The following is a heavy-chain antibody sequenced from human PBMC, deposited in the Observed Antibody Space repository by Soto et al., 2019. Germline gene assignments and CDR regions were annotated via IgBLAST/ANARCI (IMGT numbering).Heavy chain of an antibody. V-gene: IGHV3-11*01. CDR3: ASHYDMWSGYLAPVDY. Sequence: QVQLVESGGDLVKRGGSLRLSCAASGYTFSDYYMSWIRQAPGKGLEWISYIDTSSTKIYYADSVKGRFTISRDNAKNSLYLEMNSLRDEDTAVYYCASHYDMWSGYLAPVDYWGQGPLVTVSS. J-gene: IGHJ4*02. CDR1: GYTFSDYY. CDR2: IDTSSTKI. D-gene: IGHD3-3*01.